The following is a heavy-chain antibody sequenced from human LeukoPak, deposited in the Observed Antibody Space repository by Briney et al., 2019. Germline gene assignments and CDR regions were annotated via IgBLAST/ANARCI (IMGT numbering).Heavy chain of an antibody. D-gene: IGHD4-17*01. J-gene: IGHJ4*02. CDR1: GGSFSSSTHY. V-gene: IGHV4-61*01. CDR2: MYNSGST. CDR3: ARGIESYGDYGY. Sequence: PSETLSLTCTVSGGSFSSSTHYWSWIRQPPGKGLEWIAYMYNSGSTNYNPSLKSRVTISIDTSKNQFSLKLSSLTAADTAIYYCARGIESYGDYGYWGQGILVTVSS.